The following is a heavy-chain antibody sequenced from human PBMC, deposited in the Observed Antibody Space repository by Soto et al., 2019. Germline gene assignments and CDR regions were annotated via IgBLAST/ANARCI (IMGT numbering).Heavy chain of an antibody. CDR1: GFTFSSCA. V-gene: IGHV3-23*01. J-gene: IGHJ6*02. Sequence: EVQLLESGGGLVQPGGSLRLSCAASGFTFSSCAMGWVRQAPGKGLEWVSDIIDSGGSTYYADSVKGRFTISRDNSKSKLNLQMNSLRAEDTALDYCAKGRSYYYYYGVDVWGQGTTVTVSS. CDR3: AKGRSYYYYYGVDV. CDR2: IIDSGGST.